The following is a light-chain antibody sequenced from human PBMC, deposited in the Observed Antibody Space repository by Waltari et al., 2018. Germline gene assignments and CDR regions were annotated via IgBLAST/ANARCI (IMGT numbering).Light chain of an antibody. CDR2: GAS. Sequence: EIVLTQSPGTLSLSPGERAALSCRASQSVGTYLAWYQQKPGQAPRLLIFGASNRATGIPDRFSGSGSGTDFSLTISRLEPEDFAVYYCQMYVRLPVTFGHGTRVEIK. V-gene: IGKV3-20*01. CDR1: QSVGTY. CDR3: QMYVRLPVT. J-gene: IGKJ1*01.